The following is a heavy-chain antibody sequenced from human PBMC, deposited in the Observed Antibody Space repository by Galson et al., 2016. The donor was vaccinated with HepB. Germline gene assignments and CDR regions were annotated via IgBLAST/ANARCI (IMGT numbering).Heavy chain of an antibody. CDR2: IHYSGRT. CDR3: ASNSGYGDSNWFDP. J-gene: IGHJ5*02. Sequence: TLSLTCTVSGVSISSGGFYWSWIRQHPGKGLEWIGYIHYSGRTYYADRVKGRFTISRDNSKNSLYLQMSSLRAEDTAVYYCASNSGYGDSNWFDPWGQGTLATVSS. D-gene: IGHD5-12*01. V-gene: IGHV4-31*03. CDR1: GVSISSGGFY.